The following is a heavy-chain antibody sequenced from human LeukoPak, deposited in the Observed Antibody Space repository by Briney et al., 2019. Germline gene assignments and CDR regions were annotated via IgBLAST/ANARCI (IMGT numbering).Heavy chain of an antibody. CDR2: ITTSDGNT. V-gene: IGHV3-23*01. J-gene: IGHJ4*02. CDR1: GFTFSSYT. Sequence: GGSLRLSCAASGFTFSSYTMSWVRQAPGKGLEWVSTITTSDGNTYYADSVKGRFTVSRDNSKNTLFLQMNSLKAEDTAVYYCAKDGGLWVSAHWGDSWGRGTLVTVSS. CDR3: AKDGGLWVSAHWGDS. D-gene: IGHD7-27*01.